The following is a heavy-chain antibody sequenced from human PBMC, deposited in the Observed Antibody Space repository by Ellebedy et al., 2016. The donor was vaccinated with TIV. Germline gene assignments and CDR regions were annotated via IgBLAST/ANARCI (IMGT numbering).Heavy chain of an antibody. V-gene: IGHV3-7*01. Sequence: GESLKISXAASGFTFSSYWMSWVRQAPGKGLEWVANIKQDGSEKYYVDSVKGRFTISRDNAKNSLYLQMNSLRAEDTAVYYCASLAGFEYSSSGGDYWGQGTLVTVSS. CDR1: GFTFSSYW. CDR3: ASLAGFEYSSSGGDY. CDR2: IKQDGSEK. D-gene: IGHD6-6*01. J-gene: IGHJ4*02.